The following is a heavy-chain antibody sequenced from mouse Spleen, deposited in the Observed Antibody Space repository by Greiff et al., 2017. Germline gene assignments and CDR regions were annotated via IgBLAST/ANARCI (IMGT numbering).Heavy chain of an antibody. CDR2: IYPGDGDT. CDR3: AREDYGNYGDAMDY. Sequence: QVQLKQSGAELVKPGASVKISYKASGYAFSSYWMNWVKQRPGKGLEWIGQIYPGDGDTNYNGKFKGKATLTADKSSSTAYMQLSSLTSEDSAVYFCAREDYGNYGDAMDYWGQGTSVTVSS. J-gene: IGHJ4*01. D-gene: IGHD2-1*01. CDR1: GYAFSSYW. V-gene: IGHV1-80*01.